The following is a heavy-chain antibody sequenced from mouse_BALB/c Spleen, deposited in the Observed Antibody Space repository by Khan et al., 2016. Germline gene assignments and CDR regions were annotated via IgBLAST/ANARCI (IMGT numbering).Heavy chain of an antibody. CDR1: GYTFTNYG. J-gene: IGHJ2*01. D-gene: IGHD2-12*01. Sequence: QIQLVQSGPELKKPGETVKISCKASGYTFTNYGMNWVKQAPGKGLKWMGWINTYTGEPTYADDFKGRFAFSLETSASTAYLQINNLKNDDTDTCFCARGGYTTFFDYWGQGTTLTVSS. CDR3: ARGGYTTFFDY. CDR2: INTYTGEP. V-gene: IGHV9-3-1*01.